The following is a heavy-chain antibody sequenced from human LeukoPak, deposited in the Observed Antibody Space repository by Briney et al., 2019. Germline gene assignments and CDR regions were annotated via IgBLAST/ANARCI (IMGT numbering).Heavy chain of an antibody. J-gene: IGHJ4*02. CDR3: AKYPVHILTGYYITFDY. D-gene: IGHD3-9*01. CDR1: GFPFSPYA. CDR2: ISGRGGST. Sequence: GGPLRLSCAASGFPFSPYAMSWVRQAPRKGLEGVSPISGRGGSTYYADSVKGRFTISRDNSKNTLYLQMNSLRAEDTALYYCAKYPVHILTGYYITFDYWGQGTLVTVSS. V-gene: IGHV3-23*01.